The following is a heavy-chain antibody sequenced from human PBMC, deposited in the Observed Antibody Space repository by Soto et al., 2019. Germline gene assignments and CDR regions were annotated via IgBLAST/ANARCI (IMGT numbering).Heavy chain of an antibody. V-gene: IGHV1-2*04. Sequence: ASVKVSCKASGYTFTGYYMHWVRQAPGQGLEWMGWINPNSGGTNYAQKFQGWVTMTTDTSTSTAYMELRSLRSDDTAVYYCARASSSSSRVAVENYYYYYMDVWGKGTTVTVSS. CDR1: GYTFTGYY. J-gene: IGHJ6*03. D-gene: IGHD6-6*01. CDR3: ARASSSSSRVAVENYYYYYMDV. CDR2: INPNSGGT.